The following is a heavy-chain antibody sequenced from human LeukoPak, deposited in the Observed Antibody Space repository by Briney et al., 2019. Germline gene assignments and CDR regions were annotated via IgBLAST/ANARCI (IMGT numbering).Heavy chain of an antibody. Sequence: PGGSLRPSCVVSGITFSGYSMIWVRQAPGKGLEWLSFMTTSGNTIFYAESVKDRFTISRDNAKKSLYLQMNSMRDEDTAVYYCARVGGATAVTMYFEYWGQGTLVTVSS. J-gene: IGHJ4*02. CDR3: ARVGGATAVTMYFEY. V-gene: IGHV3-48*02. CDR2: MTTSGNTI. CDR1: GITFSGYS. D-gene: IGHD1-26*01.